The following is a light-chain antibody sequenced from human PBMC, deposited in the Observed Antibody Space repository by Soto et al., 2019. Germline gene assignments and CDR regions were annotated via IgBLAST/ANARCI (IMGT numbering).Light chain of an antibody. CDR2: SAS. CDR3: QQYGSSPRT. V-gene: IGKV3-20*01. CDR1: QSVSANN. J-gene: IGKJ1*01. Sequence: EIVLTQSPGTLSLSPGERATRSCRASQSVSANNLAWYQQKAGQAPRLLIYSASSRATGIPDRFSGSGSGTDFTLTISRLEPEDLAVYYCQQYGSSPRTFGRGTKVDIK.